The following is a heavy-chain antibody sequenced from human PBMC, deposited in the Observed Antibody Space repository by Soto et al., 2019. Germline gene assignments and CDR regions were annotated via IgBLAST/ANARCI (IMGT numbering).Heavy chain of an antibody. D-gene: IGHD3-3*01. CDR3: ARDSPILGVVILRH. J-gene: IGHJ4*02. Sequence: QVQMLQSGAEVKKPGASVKVSCKASGFTFSNYGISWVRQAPGQGLEWMGCISGNNGHTRYAQKVQGRATMTTDTSTSTAYFELRSLRSDDTAVYYCARDSPILGVVILRHWGQGTLVTVSS. CDR2: ISGNNGHT. V-gene: IGHV1-18*01. CDR1: GFTFSNYG.